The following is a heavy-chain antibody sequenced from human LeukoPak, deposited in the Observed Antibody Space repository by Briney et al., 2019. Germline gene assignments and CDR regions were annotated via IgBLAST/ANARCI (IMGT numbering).Heavy chain of an antibody. D-gene: IGHD6-19*01. CDR3: ARDHPIAVAGEINWFDP. CDR2: ISSSSSYI. Sequence: GGSLRLSCAASGFTFSSYSMNWVRQAPGKGLEWVSSISSSSSYIYYADSVKGRFTISRDNAKNSLYLQMNSLRAEDTAVYYCARDHPIAVAGEINWFDPWGQGTLVTVSS. CDR1: GFTFSSYS. J-gene: IGHJ5*02. V-gene: IGHV3-21*01.